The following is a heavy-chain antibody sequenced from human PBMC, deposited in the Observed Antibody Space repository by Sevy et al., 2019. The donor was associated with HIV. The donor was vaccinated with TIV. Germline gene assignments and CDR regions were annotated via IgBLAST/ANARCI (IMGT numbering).Heavy chain of an antibody. J-gene: IGHJ6*03. CDR3: ARGPSSSARRAYYMDV. CDR2: ISYDGSNK. CDR1: GFTFSSYA. V-gene: IGHV3-30-3*01. D-gene: IGHD6-13*01. Sequence: GGSLRLSCAASGFTFSSYAMHWVRQAPGKGLEWVAVISYDGSNKYYADSVKGRFTISRDNSKKTLYLQMNSLRAEDTAVYYCARGPSSSARRAYYMDVWGKGTTVTVSS.